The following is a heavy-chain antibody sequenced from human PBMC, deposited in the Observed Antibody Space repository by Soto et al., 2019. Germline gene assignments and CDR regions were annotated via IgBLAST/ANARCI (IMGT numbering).Heavy chain of an antibody. CDR2: ISSDTSST. J-gene: IGHJ5*02. CDR3: VRDSSDIVVVPAAIEGVRAP. CDR1: GFTFSDYY. Sequence: GGSLRLSCSASGFTFSDYYMSWIRQAPGKGLEWISYISSDTSSTRYADSVKGRFTISRDNAKNSLYLQMNGLRAEDTAMYYCVRDSSDIVVVPAAIEGVRAPWGQGTLVTVSS. D-gene: IGHD2-2*02. V-gene: IGHV3-11*06.